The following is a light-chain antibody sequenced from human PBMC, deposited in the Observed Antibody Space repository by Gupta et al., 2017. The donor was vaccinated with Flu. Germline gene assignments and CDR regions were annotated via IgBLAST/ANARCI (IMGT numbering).Light chain of an antibody. V-gene: IGKV3-20*01. Sequence: EIELTQSPDTLSLSPGERATLYCRASESVSSNYLAWYQQKPVQAPRLLIYGASSRAAGVPDRFSGGGSGTDFTLTINRLEPEDFAVYYCQQYARSSYTFGQGTKLEIK. CDR3: QQYARSSYT. CDR1: ESVSSNY. CDR2: GAS. J-gene: IGKJ2*01.